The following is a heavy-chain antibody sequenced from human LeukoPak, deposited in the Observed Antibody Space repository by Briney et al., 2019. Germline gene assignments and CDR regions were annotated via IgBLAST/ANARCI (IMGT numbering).Heavy chain of an antibody. Sequence: ASVKVSCKASGYTFTSYGISWVRQAPGQGREWMGWISAYNGNTNYAQKLQGRVTITTDQYTSTAYMELRSLRSDDTAVYYCARCIAAAGNWFDPWGQGTLVTVSS. D-gene: IGHD6-13*01. CDR3: ARCIAAAGNWFDP. CDR1: GYTFTSYG. V-gene: IGHV1-18*01. CDR2: ISAYNGNT. J-gene: IGHJ5*02.